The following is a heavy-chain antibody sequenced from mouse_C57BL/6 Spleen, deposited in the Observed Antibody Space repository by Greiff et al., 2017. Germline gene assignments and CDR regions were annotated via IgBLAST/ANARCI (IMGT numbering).Heavy chain of an antibody. CDR3: ARGYYGSLYYFDY. Sequence: VQLQQPGAELVKPGASVKLSCKASGYTFTSYWMHWVKQRPGRGLERIGRIDPNSGGTKYNEKFKSKATLTVDKPSSTAYMQLSSLTSEDSAVYYCARGYYGSLYYFDYWGQGTTLTVSS. CDR1: GYTFTSYW. V-gene: IGHV1-72*01. D-gene: IGHD1-1*01. J-gene: IGHJ2*01. CDR2: IDPNSGGT.